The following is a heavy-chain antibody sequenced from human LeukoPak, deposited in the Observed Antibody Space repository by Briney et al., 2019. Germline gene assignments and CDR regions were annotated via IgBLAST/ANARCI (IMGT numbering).Heavy chain of an antibody. J-gene: IGHJ5*02. D-gene: IGHD2-15*01. V-gene: IGHV1-69*06. CDR3: ARGYCSGGSCNEWFDP. Sequence: SVKVSCKASGGTFSSYAVSWVRQAPGQGLEWMGGIIPIFGTANYAQKFQGRVTFTADKSTSTAYMELSSLRSEDTAVYYCARGYCSGGSCNEWFDPWGQGTLVTVSS. CDR1: GGTFSSYA. CDR2: IIPIFGTA.